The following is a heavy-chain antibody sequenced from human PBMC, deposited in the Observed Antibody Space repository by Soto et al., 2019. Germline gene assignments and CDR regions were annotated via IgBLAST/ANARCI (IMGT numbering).Heavy chain of an antibody. Sequence: EVHLVESGGDLVQPGGSLRLSCVASGFDFNIYSMNWVRQAPGKGLEWVSHIDSGSSYIHYADSVKGRFTISRDNAKNSLYLQMDRLSEDDTAVYYCARDHHFNSYYFSHAFENWGQGPPVTVSS. D-gene: IGHD3-22*01. CDR3: ARDHHFNSYYFSHAFEN. CDR2: IDSGSSYI. J-gene: IGHJ4*02. CDR1: GFDFNIYS. V-gene: IGHV3-48*02.